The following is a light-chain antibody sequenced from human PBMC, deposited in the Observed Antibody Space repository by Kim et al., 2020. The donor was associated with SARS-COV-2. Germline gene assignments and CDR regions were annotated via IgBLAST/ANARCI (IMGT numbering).Light chain of an antibody. V-gene: IGKV3-20*01. CDR1: QSVSSSY. Sequence: SPGEIATLSCRASQSVSSSYLAWYQHKPGQAPRLLVYGASNRATGIPDRFSGSGSGTVFTLTIGRLEPEDFAVYYCQQYAGSPWTFGQGTKVDIK. CDR3: QQYAGSPWT. CDR2: GAS. J-gene: IGKJ1*01.